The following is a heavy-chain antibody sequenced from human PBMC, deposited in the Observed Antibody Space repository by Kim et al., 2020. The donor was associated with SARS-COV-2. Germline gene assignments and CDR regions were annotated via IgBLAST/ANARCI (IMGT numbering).Heavy chain of an antibody. J-gene: IGHJ6*03. V-gene: IGHV1-46*01. CDR3: ARDGSSSSSGEYYMDV. Sequence: ASVKVSCKASGYTFTSYYMHWVRQATGQGLEWMGIINPSGGSTRYAQKFQGRVTMTRDTSTSTVYMELSSLRSEDTAVYYCARDGSSSSSGEYYMDVWGKGTTLTVPS. CDR2: INPSGGST. CDR1: GYTFTSYY. D-gene: IGHD6-13*01.